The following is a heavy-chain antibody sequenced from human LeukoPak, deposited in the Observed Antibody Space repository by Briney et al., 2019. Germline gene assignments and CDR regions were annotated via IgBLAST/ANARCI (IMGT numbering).Heavy chain of an antibody. D-gene: IGHD2-15*01. CDR1: GFTFSSYA. CDR3: AKDGRRCSGGSCYYNWFDP. Sequence: PGGSLRLSCAASGFTFSSYAMSWVRQASGKGLEWVSAISGSGGSTYYADSVKGRFTISRDNSKNTLYLQMNSLRAEDTAVYYCAKDGRRCSGGSCYYNWFDPWGQGTLVTVSS. J-gene: IGHJ5*02. V-gene: IGHV3-23*01. CDR2: ISGSGGST.